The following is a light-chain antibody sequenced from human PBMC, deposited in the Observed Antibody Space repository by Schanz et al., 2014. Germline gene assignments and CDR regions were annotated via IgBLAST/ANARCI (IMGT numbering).Light chain of an antibody. V-gene: IGLV2-11*01. CDR2: GVS. CDR1: SSDVGSYNY. J-gene: IGLJ1*01. CDR3: HSYDTSLAAQV. Sequence: QSALTQPRSVSGSPGQSVTISCTGASSDVGSYNYVSWYQQHPGKAPKVTIYGVSKRPAGVPDRFSGSKSGNTASLTISGLQAEDEGDYYCHSYDTSLAAQVFGTGTKLTVL.